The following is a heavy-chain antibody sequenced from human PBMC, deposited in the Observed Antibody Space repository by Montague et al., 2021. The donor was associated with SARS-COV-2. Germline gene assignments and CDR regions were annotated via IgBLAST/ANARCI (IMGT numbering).Heavy chain of an antibody. CDR3: ARHGLEGANTYYFGLDV. D-gene: IGHD1-26*01. V-gene: IGHV4-59*08. CDR1: GGSISSYY. Sequence: SETLSLTCSVSGGSISSYYWSWIRQPPGKGLEWIGYIYYTGSTKYNPSLKSRVTMSVDRPTNRFSLRLNSVTAADTAIYYCARHGLEGANTYYFGLDVWGQGTTVTVSS. J-gene: IGHJ6*02. CDR2: IYYTGST.